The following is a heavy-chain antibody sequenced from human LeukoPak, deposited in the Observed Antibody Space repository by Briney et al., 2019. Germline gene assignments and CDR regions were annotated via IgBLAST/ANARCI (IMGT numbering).Heavy chain of an antibody. J-gene: IGHJ6*02. CDR3: ARDRFNGMDA. Sequence: GESLRLSCAASGFSVGTDYVAWVRQAPGKGLEWVSIIYSDDTTYYGDSVKGRFTISRHSSKNTVYLQMNSLRAEDTAVYYCARDRFNGMDAWGQGTTVAVSS. V-gene: IGHV3-53*01. CDR1: GFSVGTDY. CDR2: IYSDDTT.